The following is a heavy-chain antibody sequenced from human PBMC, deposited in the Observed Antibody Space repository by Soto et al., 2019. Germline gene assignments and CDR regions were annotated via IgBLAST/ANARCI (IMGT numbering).Heavy chain of an antibody. V-gene: IGHV1-2*02. J-gene: IGHJ4*02. D-gene: IGHD3-10*01. Sequence: HVQLVQSGTEAKKPGASVRLTCMVSGYPFTTYYIHWGRRAPGQRLEWMGWIDPRSGGTVYEQKFQGRVTMTRDTSISTVYVDLSGLTSDDTALYYCATDDYGIFPYWGQGSLVTVSS. CDR3: ATDDYGIFPY. CDR1: GYPFTTYY. CDR2: IDPRSGGT.